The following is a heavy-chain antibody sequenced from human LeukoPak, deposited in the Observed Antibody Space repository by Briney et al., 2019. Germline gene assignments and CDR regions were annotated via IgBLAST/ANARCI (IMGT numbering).Heavy chain of an antibody. CDR3: ARDRRPEAGITY. D-gene: IGHD6-19*01. CDR1: GYTFTGYY. V-gene: IGHV1-2*06. J-gene: IGHJ4*02. CDR2: INPNSGGT. Sequence: ASVKVSCKASGYTFTGYYMHWVRQAPGQGLEWMGRINPNSGGTNYAQKFQGRVTMTRDTSISTAYMELSRLRSDDTAVYYCARDRRPEAGITYWGQGTLVTVSS.